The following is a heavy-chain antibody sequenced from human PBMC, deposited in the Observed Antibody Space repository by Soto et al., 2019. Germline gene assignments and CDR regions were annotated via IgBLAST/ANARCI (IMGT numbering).Heavy chain of an antibody. CDR3: ARSSSWYLGYYYGMDV. Sequence: GGSLRLSCAASGFTFSSYSMNWVRQAPGKGLEWVSSISSSSSYIYYADSVKGRFTISRDNAKNSLYLQMNSLRAEDTAVYYCARSSSWYLGYYYGMDVWGQGTTVTVSS. D-gene: IGHD6-13*01. CDR2: ISSSSSYI. CDR1: GFTFSSYS. V-gene: IGHV3-21*01. J-gene: IGHJ6*02.